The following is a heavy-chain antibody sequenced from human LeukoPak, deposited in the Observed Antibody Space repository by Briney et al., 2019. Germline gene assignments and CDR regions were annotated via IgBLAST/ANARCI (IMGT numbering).Heavy chain of an antibody. Sequence: SETLSLTCSLSVDSIKRWYWSWIRQPPGKGLEWIGYIYYSGSTNYNPSLKSRVTMFVDMSKNQFSLRLSSVTAADTAVYYCARHRAYSSSSPFDYWGQGTLVTVSS. CDR3: ARHRAYSSSSPFDY. CDR2: IYYSGST. CDR1: VDSIKRWY. J-gene: IGHJ4*02. D-gene: IGHD6-6*01. V-gene: IGHV4-59*08.